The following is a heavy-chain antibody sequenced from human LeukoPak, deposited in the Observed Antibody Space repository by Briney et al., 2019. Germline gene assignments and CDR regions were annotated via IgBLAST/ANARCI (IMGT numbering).Heavy chain of an antibody. Sequence: TLSLTXAVYGGSFSGYYWSWIRQPPGKGLEWIGEINHSGSTNYNPSLKSRVTISVDTSKNQFSLNLNSVTAADTAVYYCASSIYYYDRSGYLDWGQGTLVTVSS. CDR2: INHSGST. CDR3: ASSIYYYDRSGYLD. CDR1: GGSFSGYY. J-gene: IGHJ4*02. D-gene: IGHD3-22*01. V-gene: IGHV4-34*01.